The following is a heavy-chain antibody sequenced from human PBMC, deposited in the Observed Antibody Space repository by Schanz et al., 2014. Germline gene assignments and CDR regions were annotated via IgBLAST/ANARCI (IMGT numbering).Heavy chain of an antibody. V-gene: IGHV1-69*08. D-gene: IGHD3-3*01. CDR2: IIPNLGSA. CDR3: ARGNTIFGVVILGWLDP. Sequence: QVQLVQSGSELKKPGASVKVSCKASGYTFTNYAINWVRQAPGQGLEWMGRIIPNLGSANYAQKFQGRVTITADKSTSTVYMELSSLRSEDTAIYYCARGNTIFGVVILGWLDPWGQGTLVTVSS. CDR1: GYTFTNYA. J-gene: IGHJ5*02.